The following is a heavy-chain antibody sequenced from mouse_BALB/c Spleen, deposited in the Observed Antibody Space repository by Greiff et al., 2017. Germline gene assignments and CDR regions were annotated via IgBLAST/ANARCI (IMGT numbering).Heavy chain of an antibody. J-gene: IGHJ2*01. V-gene: IGHV7-3*02. CDR2: IRNKANGYTT. CDR1: GFTFTDYY. Sequence: EVMLVESGGGLVQPGGSLRLSCATSGFTFTDYYMSWVRQPPGKALEWLGFIRNKANGYTTEYSASVKGRFTISRDNSQSILYLQMNTLRAEDSATYYCARDERGLYYFDYWGQGTTLTVSS. CDR3: ARDERGLYYFDY.